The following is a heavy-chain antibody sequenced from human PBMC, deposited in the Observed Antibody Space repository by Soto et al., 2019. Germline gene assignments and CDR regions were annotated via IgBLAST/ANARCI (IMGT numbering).Heavy chain of an antibody. Sequence: QINLKESGPTLVKPTQTLTLTCTFSGFFLSSSGVGVGWIRQPPGKALEWLALIYWDDDKRYSPSLKSRLTITKYTSKKQVVLKMTNVDPVDTATYYCARHYSGSYLDYRGQGTLVTVSS. CDR1: GFFLSSSGVG. CDR2: IYWDDDK. D-gene: IGHD1-26*01. CDR3: ARHYSGSYLDY. J-gene: IGHJ4*02. V-gene: IGHV2-5*02.